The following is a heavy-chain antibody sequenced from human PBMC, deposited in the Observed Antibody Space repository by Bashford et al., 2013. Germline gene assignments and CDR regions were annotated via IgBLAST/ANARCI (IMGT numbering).Heavy chain of an antibody. CDR1: GGSISSSSYY. V-gene: IGHV4-39*01. CDR3: AREPARGGWSHF. J-gene: IGHJ4*02. Sequence: TLSLTCTVSGGSISSSSYYWGWIRQPPTGRGVEWIGSIYYSGSTYYNPSLKSRVTISVDTSKNQFSLKLTSVTAADTAMYYCAREPARGGWSHFWGQGTRVTVSS. D-gene: IGHD6-19*01. CDR2: IYYSGST.